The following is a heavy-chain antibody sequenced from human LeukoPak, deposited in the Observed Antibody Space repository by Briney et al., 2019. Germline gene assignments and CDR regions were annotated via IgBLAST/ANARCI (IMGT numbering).Heavy chain of an antibody. D-gene: IGHD2-2*01. V-gene: IGHV1-18*01. J-gene: IGHJ3*02. Sequence: GASVKVPCKASGYTFTSYGISWVRQAPGQGLEWMGWISAYNGNTNYAQKLQGRVTMTTDTSTSTAYMELRSLRSDDTAVYYCASATAAARPHAFDIWGQGTMVTVSS. CDR2: ISAYNGNT. CDR3: ASATAAARPHAFDI. CDR1: GYTFTSYG.